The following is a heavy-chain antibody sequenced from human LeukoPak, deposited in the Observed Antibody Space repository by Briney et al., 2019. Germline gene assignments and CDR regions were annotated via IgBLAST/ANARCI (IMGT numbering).Heavy chain of an antibody. J-gene: IGHJ6*02. Sequence: GGSLRLSCAASGFTFSYHSMNWVRQAPGKGLEWVSSISSSSSYIYYADSVKGRFTIARDNAKNSLYLQMNSLRAEDTAVYYCARVNAVPTDPYYYGMDVWGQGTTVTVSS. CDR3: ARVNAVPTDPYYYGMDV. CDR2: ISSSSSYI. CDR1: GFTFSYHS. V-gene: IGHV3-21*01. D-gene: IGHD4-17*01.